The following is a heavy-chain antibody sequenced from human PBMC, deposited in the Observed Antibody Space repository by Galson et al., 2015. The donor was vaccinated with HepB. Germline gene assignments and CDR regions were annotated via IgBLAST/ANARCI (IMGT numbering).Heavy chain of an antibody. CDR2: ISDSGSTTI. V-gene: IGHV3-11*01. CDR1: GFTFTDYY. D-gene: IGHD2/OR15-2a*01. Sequence: SLRLSCAASGFTFTDYYMSWIRQAPGKGLEWVSYISDSGSTTIFYADSVKGRFTISRDNAKNSLYLQTTSLRAEDTAVYYCARATLGWFDPWGQGTLVTVSS. J-gene: IGHJ5*02. CDR3: ARATLGWFDP.